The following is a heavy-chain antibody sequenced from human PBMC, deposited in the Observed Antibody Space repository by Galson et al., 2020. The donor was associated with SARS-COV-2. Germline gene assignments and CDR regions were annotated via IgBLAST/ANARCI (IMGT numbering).Heavy chain of an antibody. J-gene: IGHJ6*02. D-gene: IGHD6-19*01. V-gene: IGHV3-48*03. Sequence: GGSLRLSCAASGFTFSSYEMNWVRQAPGKGLEWVSYISSSGSTIYYADSVKGRFTISRDNAKNSLYLQMNSLRAEDTAVYYCARLHIIAVAGTANYYYGMDVWGQGTTVTVSS. CDR2: ISSSGSTI. CDR3: ARLHIIAVAGTANYYYGMDV. CDR1: GFTFSSYE.